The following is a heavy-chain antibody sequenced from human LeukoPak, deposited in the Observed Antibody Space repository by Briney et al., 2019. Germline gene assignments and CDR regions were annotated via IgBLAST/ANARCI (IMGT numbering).Heavy chain of an antibody. V-gene: IGHV4-39*01. Sequence: TSETLSLTCTVSGGSISRSGYFWAWIRQPPGKGLEWIGSSDYTGGTTYKPSLKSRVTVSVDTSKNQFSLRLTSVTATDTAIYYCARDFGDFRTDYWGQGILVTVSS. J-gene: IGHJ4*02. CDR2: SDYTGGT. CDR3: ARDFGDFRTDY. CDR1: GGSISRSGYF. D-gene: IGHD4-17*01.